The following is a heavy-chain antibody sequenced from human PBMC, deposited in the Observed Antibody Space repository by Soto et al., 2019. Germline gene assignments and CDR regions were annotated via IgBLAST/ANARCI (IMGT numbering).Heavy chain of an antibody. J-gene: IGHJ3*01. V-gene: IGHV6-1*01. CDR3: AWEVTGTCAFGV. D-gene: IGHD6-19*01. CDR2: TYYRSKWYN. CDR1: GDSVSSNSAA. Sequence: SQTLSLTCAISGDSVSSNSAAWNWIRQSPSRGLEWLGRTYYRSKWYNEYAVPVRSRIIINPDTSKNQFSLQLNFVTSDVSVVYYCAWEVTGTCAFGVWSQGTVVTVS.